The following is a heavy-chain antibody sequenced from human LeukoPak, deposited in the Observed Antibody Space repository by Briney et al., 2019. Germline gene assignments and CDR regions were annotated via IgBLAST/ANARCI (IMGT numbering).Heavy chain of an antibody. J-gene: IGHJ6*02. CDR3: ARDQTISSSIYYYYGMDV. V-gene: IGHV4-59*01. Sequence: PSETLSLTCTVSSGSISSYYWSWIRQPPGKGLEWIGYIYYSGSTDYNPSLKSRVTISVDTSKNQFSLKLSSVTVADTAVYYCARDQTISSSIYYYYGMDVWGQGTTVTVSS. CDR1: SGSISSYY. CDR2: IYYSGST. D-gene: IGHD6-6*01.